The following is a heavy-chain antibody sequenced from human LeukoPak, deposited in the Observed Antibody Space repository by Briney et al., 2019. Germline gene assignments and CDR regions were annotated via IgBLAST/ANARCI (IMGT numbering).Heavy chain of an antibody. CDR1: GGSISSGGYY. CDR2: IYYSGST. V-gene: IGHV4-31*03. CDR3: ARDHVYYGSGSYCTKGVYYYYGMDV. Sequence: PSQTLSLTCTVSGGSISSGGYYWSWIRQHPGKGLEWIGYIYYSGSTYYNPSLKSRVTISVDTSKNQFSLKPSSVTAADTAVYYCARDHVYYGSGSYCTKGVYYYYGMDVWGQGTTVTVSS. J-gene: IGHJ6*02. D-gene: IGHD3-10*01.